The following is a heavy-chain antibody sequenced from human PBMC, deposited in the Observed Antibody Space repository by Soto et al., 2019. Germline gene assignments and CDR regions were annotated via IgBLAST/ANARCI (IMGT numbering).Heavy chain of an antibody. J-gene: IGHJ5*01. CDR3: ARELDGSTSWVPNGSDS. CDR1: GFTFSDYY. Sequence: PGGSLRISCEASGFTFSDYYMSWVRQAPGKGLEWVSYISSSGSTIYYAESVKGRFTISRDNAKNSLYLQMNSLRAEDTAVYYRARELDGSTSWVPNGSDSWGQGTMVTVSS. CDR2: ISSSGSTI. V-gene: IGHV3-11*01. D-gene: IGHD6-6*01.